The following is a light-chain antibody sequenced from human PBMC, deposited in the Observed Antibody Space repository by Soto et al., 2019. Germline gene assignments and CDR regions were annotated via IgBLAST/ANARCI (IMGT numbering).Light chain of an antibody. V-gene: IGLV2-14*03. CDR3: SSYTTSSTVV. J-gene: IGLJ1*01. Sequence: QSALTQPASVFGSPGQSITFSCTGTSSDVGGYNFVSWYQQHPGKAPKLMIYEVSSRPSGVSNRFSGSKSGNTASLTISGLQPEYEADYYCSSYTTSSTVVFGTGTKVTVL. CDR1: SSDVGGYNF. CDR2: EVS.